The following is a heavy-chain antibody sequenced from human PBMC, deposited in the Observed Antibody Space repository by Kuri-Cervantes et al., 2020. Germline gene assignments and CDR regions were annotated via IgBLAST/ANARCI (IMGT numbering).Heavy chain of an antibody. J-gene: IGHJ3*02. D-gene: IGHD3-22*01. CDR2: ISAYNGNT. V-gene: IGHV1-18*01. Sequence: GESLKISCKASGYTFTSYDINWVRQATGQGLEWMGWISAYNGNTNYAQKLQGRVTMTTDTSTSTAYMELRSLRSDDTAVYYCARDHYYDSSGYYRNDAFDIWGQGTMVTVSS. CDR3: ARDHYYDSSGYYRNDAFDI. CDR1: GYTFTSYD.